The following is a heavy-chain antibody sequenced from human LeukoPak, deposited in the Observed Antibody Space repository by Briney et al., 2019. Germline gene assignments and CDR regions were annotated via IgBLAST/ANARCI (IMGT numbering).Heavy chain of an antibody. CDR1: GFTFSSYG. J-gene: IGHJ6*03. CDR3: ARDKVQLATPDFYYSYYMDV. Sequence: GGSLRLSCAASGFTFSSYGMSWVRQAPGKGLEWVSAISGSGGSTYYADSVKGRFTISRDNSKNTLFLQMNSLRAEDTAVYYCARDKVQLATPDFYYSYYMDVWGKGPRSPSP. CDR2: ISGSGGST. D-gene: IGHD6-13*01. V-gene: IGHV3-23*01.